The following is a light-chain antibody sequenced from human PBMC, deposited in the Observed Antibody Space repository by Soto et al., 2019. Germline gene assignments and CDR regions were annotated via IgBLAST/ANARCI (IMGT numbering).Light chain of an antibody. CDR3: QTWGTGPLV. CDR1: SGYSSYA. J-gene: IGLJ2*01. V-gene: IGLV4-69*01. CDR2: LNSDGSH. Sequence: QPVLTQSPSASASLGASVKLTCTLSSGYSSYAIAWHQQQPEKGPRYLMKLNSDGSHSKGDGIPDRFSGSSSGAERYLTISSLQSEDEADYYCQTWGTGPLVFGGGTKVTVL.